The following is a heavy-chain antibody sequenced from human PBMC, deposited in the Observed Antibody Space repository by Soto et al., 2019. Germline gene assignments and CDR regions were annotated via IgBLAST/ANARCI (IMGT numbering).Heavy chain of an antibody. J-gene: IGHJ4*02. V-gene: IGHV3-66*01. D-gene: IGHD1-7*01. Sequence: EVQLVESGGGLVQPGGSLRLSCAASGFTVSSNYMSWARQAPGKGLDWVSLIRSGGSAYYADSVEGRFTISRDTSKNTLSLHLNSLRVEDTAVDYCGRGELRPRFEYWGQGTLVTVSS. CDR1: GFTVSSNY. CDR3: GRGELRPRFEY. CDR2: IRSGGSA.